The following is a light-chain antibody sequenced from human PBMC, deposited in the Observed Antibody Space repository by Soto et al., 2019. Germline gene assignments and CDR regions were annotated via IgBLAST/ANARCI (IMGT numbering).Light chain of an antibody. CDR2: GTS. Sequence: DIHLTQSPSFLSASVGDRFTITCRASQDISNYLAWYQQKPGKAPKFLIYGTSTLQSGVPSRFRGSGSGTEFTLTISSLQPEDFETYYCQQVNSYPLTFGGGTKVDIK. CDR1: QDISNY. V-gene: IGKV1-9*01. CDR3: QQVNSYPLT. J-gene: IGKJ4*01.